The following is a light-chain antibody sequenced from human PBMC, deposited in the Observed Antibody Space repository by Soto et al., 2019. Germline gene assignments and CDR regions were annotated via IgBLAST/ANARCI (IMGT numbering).Light chain of an antibody. Sequence: DIRRTQSRSTLSASVGDVVAITCGASQSISTYLAWYQQKPGKAPKLLIYKASSLESGVPSGFRGGGSGTDFSLTISSLQPEDFETYYCQQSYSPPPVTFGQGTRLEIK. CDR2: KAS. CDR1: QSISTY. CDR3: QQSYSPPPVT. V-gene: IGKV1-5*03. J-gene: IGKJ5*01.